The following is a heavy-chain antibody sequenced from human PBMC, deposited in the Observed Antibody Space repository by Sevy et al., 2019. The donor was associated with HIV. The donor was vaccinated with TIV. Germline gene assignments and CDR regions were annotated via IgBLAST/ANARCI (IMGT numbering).Heavy chain of an antibody. Sequence: SETLSLTCAVYGGSFSGYYWSGIRQPPWKGLEWVGEINHSGSTNYNPSLKSRVTISVDTSNNQFSLKLSSVTAADTAVYYCARHCSSSSCSHAFDIWGQGTMVTVSS. CDR3: ARHCSSSSCSHAFDI. D-gene: IGHD2-2*01. V-gene: IGHV4-34*01. CDR1: GGSFSGYY. J-gene: IGHJ3*02. CDR2: INHSGST.